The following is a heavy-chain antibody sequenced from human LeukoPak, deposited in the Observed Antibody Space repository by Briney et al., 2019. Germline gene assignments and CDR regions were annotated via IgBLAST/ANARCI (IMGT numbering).Heavy chain of an antibody. Sequence: SETLSLTCTVSGGSISSGGYYWSWIRQPPGKGLEWIGYIYYSGSTNYNPSLKSRVTISVDTSKNQFSLKLSSVTAADTAVYYCARGDTALSPYGMDVWGQGTTVTVSS. CDR1: GGSISSGGYY. D-gene: IGHD5-18*01. J-gene: IGHJ6*02. CDR2: IYYSGST. V-gene: IGHV4-61*08. CDR3: ARGDTALSPYGMDV.